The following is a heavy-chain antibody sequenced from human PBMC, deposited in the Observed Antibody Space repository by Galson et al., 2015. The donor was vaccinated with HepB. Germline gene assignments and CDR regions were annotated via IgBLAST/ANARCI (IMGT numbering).Heavy chain of an antibody. CDR3: ARSLGLVGPCFDN. CDR2: IFWRGDQ. D-gene: IGHD2-8*02. CDR1: GFSLRTSAVG. V-gene: IGHV2-5*01. Sequence: ALVKPTQTLTLTCTFSGFSLRTSAVGVGWVRQSPGKTLEWLALIFWRGDQRYSPSLRSRLTITKDPSKNQVVLTMTNLDPIDTATYYCARSLGLVGPCFDNWGQGTLVTVSS. J-gene: IGHJ4*02.